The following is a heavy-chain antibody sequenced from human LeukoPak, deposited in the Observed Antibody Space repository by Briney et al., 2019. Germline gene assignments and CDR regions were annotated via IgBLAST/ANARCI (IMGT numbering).Heavy chain of an antibody. D-gene: IGHD3-10*01. CDR2: TYYRSKWYK. J-gene: IGHJ5*02. CDR1: GDSVSRNSVA. Sequence: SQTLSPTCAISGDSVSRNSVAWNWIRQSPSRGLEWLGRTYYRSKWYKEYAASVRSRITISPDTSKNQFSLQLNSVTPEDTAVYYCARVEYFGSGSYRFDPWGQGTLVTVSS. V-gene: IGHV6-1*01. CDR3: ARVEYFGSGSYRFDP.